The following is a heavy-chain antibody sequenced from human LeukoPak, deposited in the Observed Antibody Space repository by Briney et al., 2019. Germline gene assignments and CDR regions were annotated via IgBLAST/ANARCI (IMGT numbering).Heavy chain of an antibody. CDR2: ISGSGGST. J-gene: IGHJ4*02. V-gene: IGHV3-23*01. CDR3: ANSERQGSYAPFGY. D-gene: IGHD3-16*01. Sequence: GGSLRLSCAASGFTFSSYAMSWVRQAPGKGLEWVSAISGSGGSTYYADSVKGRFTISRDNSKNTLYLQMNSLRAEDTAVYYCANSERQGSYAPFGYWGQGTLVTVSS. CDR1: GFTFSSYA.